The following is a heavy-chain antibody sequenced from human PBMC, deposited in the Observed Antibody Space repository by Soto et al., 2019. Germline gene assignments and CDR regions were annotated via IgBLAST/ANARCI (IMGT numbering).Heavy chain of an antibody. CDR1: GFTFSDHY. J-gene: IGHJ4*02. CDR3: ARVRGYQLDY. D-gene: IGHD5-12*01. CDR2: IRNKPSSYTT. Sequence: EVQLVESGGGLVQPGGSLRLSCAASGFTFSDHYMDWVRQAPGKGLEWVGRIRNKPSSYTTEYAASVKGRFTISRDDSKNSLYLQMNSLKTEDTAVYYCARVRGYQLDYWGQGTLVTVSS. V-gene: IGHV3-72*01.